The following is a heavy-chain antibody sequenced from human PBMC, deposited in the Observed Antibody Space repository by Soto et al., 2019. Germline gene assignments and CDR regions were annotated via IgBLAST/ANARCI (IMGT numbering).Heavy chain of an antibody. J-gene: IGHJ4*02. CDR1: GFTFSTSA. CDR3: AREEFEAGRGHFGY. D-gene: IGHD6-13*01. CDR2: ISYGGNNK. V-gene: IGHV3-30-3*01. Sequence: QVQVVESAGGVVQPGGSLRLSCAASGFTFSTSAMHWVRQAPGKGLEWMAMISYGGNNKYYADSVKGRFTISRDISESTLYLQMNSLRTEDTAVYYCAREEFEAGRGHFGYWGQGTLVSVSS.